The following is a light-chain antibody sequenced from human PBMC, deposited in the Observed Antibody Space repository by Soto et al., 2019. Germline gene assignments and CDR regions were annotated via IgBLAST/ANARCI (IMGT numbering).Light chain of an antibody. CDR1: QSVSSN. CDR2: GAS. Sequence: EIVMTQSPATVSVSRGERATLSCRVSQSVSSNLAWYQQKPGQAPRLLIYGASTRATGIPARFSGSGSGTDFTLTISSLEPEDFAVYYCQQRNVWPPITFGQGTRLEIK. V-gene: IGKV3-15*01. J-gene: IGKJ5*01. CDR3: QQRNVWPPIT.